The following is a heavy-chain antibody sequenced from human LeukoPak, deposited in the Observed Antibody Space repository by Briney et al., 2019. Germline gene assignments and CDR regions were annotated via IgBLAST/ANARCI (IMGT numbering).Heavy chain of an antibody. CDR3: ARSTLQQPPRY. D-gene: IGHD6-13*01. CDR1: GFTFSGYG. Sequence: PGRSLRLSCAASGFTFSGYGMHWVRQAPGKGLEWVAVIWYDGSNKYYADSVKGRFTISRDNSKNTLYLQMNSPRAEDTAVYYCARSTLQQPPRYWGQGTLVTVSS. V-gene: IGHV3-33*01. J-gene: IGHJ4*02. CDR2: IWYDGSNK.